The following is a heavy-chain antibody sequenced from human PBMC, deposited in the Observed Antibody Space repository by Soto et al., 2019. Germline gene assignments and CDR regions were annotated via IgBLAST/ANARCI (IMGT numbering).Heavy chain of an antibody. D-gene: IGHD6-13*01. CDR2: IIPIFGTT. J-gene: IGHJ6*02. CDR3: ARPRQQLVRFQYCYPMDF. V-gene: IGHV1-69*01. Sequence: QVQLVQSGAEVKEPGSSVKVSCKASGGTLSNNAISWVRQAPGQGLEWMGGIIPIFGTTNYAQKFQGRLTITADESTSTGYMELSSLRSEDTAVYYCARPRQQLVRFQYCYPMDFWGQGTTVTVSS. CDR1: GGTLSNNA.